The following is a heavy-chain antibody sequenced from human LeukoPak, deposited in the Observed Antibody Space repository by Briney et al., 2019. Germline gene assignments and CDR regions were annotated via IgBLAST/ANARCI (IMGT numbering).Heavy chain of an antibody. Sequence: TGGSLRLSCAASGFTFSGYWMSWLRQAPEKGLEWEANIKQDGTEKYYVDSVKGRFIISRDNAKNSLYLQMNSLRAEDTAVYYCARDGSGWSVYWGQGTLVTVSS. CDR2: IKQDGTEK. D-gene: IGHD6-19*01. J-gene: IGHJ4*02. CDR1: GFTFSGYW. V-gene: IGHV3-7*01. CDR3: ARDGSGWSVY.